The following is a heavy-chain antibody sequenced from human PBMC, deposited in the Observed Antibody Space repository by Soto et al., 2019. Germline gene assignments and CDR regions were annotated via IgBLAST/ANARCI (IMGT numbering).Heavy chain of an antibody. D-gene: IGHD3-10*01. Sequence: GASVKVSCKASGFTFTSSAMQWVRQARGQRLEWIGWIVVGSGNTNYAQKFQERVTITRDMSTSTAYMELSSLRSEDTAVYYCAAAAPIYYYGSGSYQTPFDPWGQGTLVTVSS. V-gene: IGHV1-58*02. CDR1: GFTFTSSA. CDR2: IVVGSGNT. CDR3: AAAAPIYYYGSGSYQTPFDP. J-gene: IGHJ5*02.